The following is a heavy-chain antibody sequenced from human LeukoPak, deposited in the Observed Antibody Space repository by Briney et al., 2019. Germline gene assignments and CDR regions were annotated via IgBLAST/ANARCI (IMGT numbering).Heavy chain of an antibody. Sequence: SETLSLTCAVSGVSFNDHYWSWVPQPPGKGLEWIGEINHSGYTNDSPSLKSRVTLSIDTSRKQFSLNLRSVTVADSGIYYCTRMTTGHDYWGQGTLVTVSS. V-gene: IGHV4-34*01. CDR2: INHSGYT. CDR1: GVSFNDHY. J-gene: IGHJ4*02. CDR3: TRMTTGHDY. D-gene: IGHD4-17*01.